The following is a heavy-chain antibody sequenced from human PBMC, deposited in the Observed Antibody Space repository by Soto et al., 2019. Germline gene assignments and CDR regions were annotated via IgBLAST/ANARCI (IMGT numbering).Heavy chain of an antibody. J-gene: IGHJ6*02. D-gene: IGHD3-10*01. CDR3: ASDLSGRADV. Sequence: EVQLVESGGGLVRPGGSLRLSCAASGFTFSSYWMHWVRQAPGKGLVWVSRMNEDGGTTDYADSVKGLFTISRDNAKNTLYLQMNSLRVEDTAVYYCASDLSGRADVWGQGTTFTVAS. CDR2: MNEDGGTT. CDR1: GFTFSSYW. V-gene: IGHV3-74*02.